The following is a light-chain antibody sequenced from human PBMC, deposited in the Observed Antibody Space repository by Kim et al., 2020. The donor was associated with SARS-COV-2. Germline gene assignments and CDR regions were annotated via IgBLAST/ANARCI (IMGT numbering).Light chain of an antibody. CDR3: QAWDSSTHNYV. J-gene: IGLJ1*01. CDR2: QEN. CDR1: KLGDKY. V-gene: IGLV3-1*01. Sequence: AGQKASINCAGYKLGDKYVSWYQQKPGQSPVVVLYQENQRPSGVPGRFAGSNSGNTATLTISGTQAMDEADYYCQAWDSSTHNYVFGAGTKVTVL.